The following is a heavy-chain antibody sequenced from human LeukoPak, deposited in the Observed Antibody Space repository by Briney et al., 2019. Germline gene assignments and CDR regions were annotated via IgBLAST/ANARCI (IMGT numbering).Heavy chain of an antibody. J-gene: IGHJ4*02. V-gene: IGHV1-18*01. CDR1: GYTFINYG. D-gene: IGHD3-22*01. CDR2: ISAYNGNT. CDR3: ARGYYYDSSGYYPDDY. Sequence: APVKVSCKASGYTFINYGVSWVRQAPGQGLEWMGWISAYNGNTNYAQKLQGRVTLTTDTSTSTAYMELRSLRSDDTAVHYCARGYYYDSSGYYPDDYWGQGTLVTVSS.